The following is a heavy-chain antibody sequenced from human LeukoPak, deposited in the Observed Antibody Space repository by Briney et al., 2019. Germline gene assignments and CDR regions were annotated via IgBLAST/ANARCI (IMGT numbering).Heavy chain of an antibody. V-gene: IGHV3-30*18. CDR3: AKDPDSSGPDY. CDR1: GFTFSSYG. CDR2: ISYDGSNK. Sequence: PGGSLRLSCAASGFTFSSYGMHWVRQAPGKGLEWVAVISYDGSNKYYADSVKGRFTISRDDSKNTLYLQMNSLRAEDTAVYYCAKDPDSSGPDYWGQGTLVTVSS. J-gene: IGHJ4*02. D-gene: IGHD3-22*01.